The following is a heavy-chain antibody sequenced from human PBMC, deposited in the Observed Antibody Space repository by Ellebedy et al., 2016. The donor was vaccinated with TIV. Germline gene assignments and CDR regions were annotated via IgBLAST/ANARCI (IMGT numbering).Heavy chain of an antibody. Sequence: GESLKISCAASGFSFRHSWMGWVRQAPGKGLEWVANIYQDGSEKYYVDSVKGRFTISRDNAKNSLYLQLNSLRVEDTDVYYCARRGSYGDYAVQVNNWFDRWGQGTLVTV. V-gene: IGHV3-7*01. J-gene: IGHJ5*02. CDR2: IYQDGSEK. CDR1: GFSFRHSW. D-gene: IGHD4-17*01. CDR3: ARRGSYGDYAVQVNNWFDR.